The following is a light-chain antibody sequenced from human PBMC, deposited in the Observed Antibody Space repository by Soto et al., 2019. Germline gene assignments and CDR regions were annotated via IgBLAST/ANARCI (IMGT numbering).Light chain of an antibody. Sequence: EIVLTQSPATLSLSPGGRATLSCRASQSISTYLAWYQQKPGQAPRLIIYDASYRATGIPARFSGSGSGTDFTLTISSLEPEDFAVYYCQQRSSCPLTFGGGTRLEIK. V-gene: IGKV3-11*01. J-gene: IGKJ5*01. CDR2: DAS. CDR3: QQRSSCPLT. CDR1: QSISTY.